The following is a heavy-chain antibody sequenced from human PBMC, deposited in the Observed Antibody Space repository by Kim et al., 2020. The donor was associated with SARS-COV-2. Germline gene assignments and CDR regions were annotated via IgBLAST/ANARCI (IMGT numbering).Heavy chain of an antibody. J-gene: IGHJ4*02. D-gene: IGHD3-3*01. Sequence: YSQNLKSRPTITKDTSKNQVVLTMTNMDPVDTATYYCAHRSGFWSGPYFDYWGQGTLVTVSS. V-gene: IGHV2-5*01. CDR3: AHRSGFWSGPYFDY.